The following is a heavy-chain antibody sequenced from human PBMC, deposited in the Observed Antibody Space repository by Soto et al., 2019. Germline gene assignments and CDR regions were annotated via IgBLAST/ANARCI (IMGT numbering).Heavy chain of an antibody. CDR2: IYSTGST. V-gene: IGHV4-59*01. CDR1: GGSISSYY. D-gene: IGHD3-22*01. CDR3: ARRDSRGYYGI. Sequence: SETLSLTCTVSGGSISSYYWSWFRQPPGKGLEWIGFIYSTGSTNYNPSLKSRVTISVDTSKNQFSLKLSSVTAADTAVYYCARRDSRGYYGIWGQGTMVTVSS. J-gene: IGHJ3*02.